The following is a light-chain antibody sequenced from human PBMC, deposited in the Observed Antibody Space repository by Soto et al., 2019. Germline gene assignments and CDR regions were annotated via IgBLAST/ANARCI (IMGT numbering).Light chain of an antibody. CDR1: QSVGNN. V-gene: IGKV3-20*01. J-gene: IGKJ1*01. Sequence: EVVMTQSPATLRVSPGGRVTLSCRASQSVGNNLAWYQQRPGQPPRLLIYGASTRDTGVPTRFSGSGSGTDFTLTISRLEPEDFAVYYCQQYGSSGTFGQGTKVDIK. CDR3: QQYGSSGT. CDR2: GAS.